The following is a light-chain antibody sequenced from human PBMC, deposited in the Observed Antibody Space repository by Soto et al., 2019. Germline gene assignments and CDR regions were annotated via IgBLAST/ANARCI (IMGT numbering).Light chain of an antibody. V-gene: IGKV3-20*01. CDR3: QKYDRLPRT. CDR2: SAS. J-gene: IGKJ1*01. CDR1: QSVGGNY. Sequence: EIVLTQSPGTLSLSPGERATLSCRASQSVGGNYLAWYHQKPGHPPRLLIHSASSRASGIPDRFSGSGSGTNFTLTISRLEPEDSAVYYCQKYDRLPRTFGQGTKVEIK.